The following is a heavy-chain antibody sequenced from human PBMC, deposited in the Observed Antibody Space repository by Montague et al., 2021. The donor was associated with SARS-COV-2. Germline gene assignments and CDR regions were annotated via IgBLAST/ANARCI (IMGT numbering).Heavy chain of an antibody. CDR1: GGSISSSSYY. Sequence: SETLSLTCTVSGGSISSSSYYWGWIRQPPGKGLEWIGSIYCSGSTYYNPSLKSRVTISVDTSKNQFSLKLSSVTAADTAVYYCARAPPGYWGVVVVVAANFDYWGQGTLVTVSS. V-gene: IGHV4-39*07. D-gene: IGHD2-15*01. CDR2: IYCSGST. J-gene: IGHJ4*02. CDR3: ARAPPGYWGVVVVVAANFDY.